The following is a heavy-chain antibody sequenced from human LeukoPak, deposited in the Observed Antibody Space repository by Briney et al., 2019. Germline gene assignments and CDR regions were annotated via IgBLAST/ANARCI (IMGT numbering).Heavy chain of an antibody. V-gene: IGHV3-7*01. D-gene: IGHD2-2*01. Sequence: PGGSLRLSCEASGFGLRYYWMNWVRQAPGEGLAWVANIKKDGNEKTYVDSVKGRFTISRDNAQKSLFLQTNSLRAEDTAVYYCARAPLGYCSSTSCYDHYSYHYMDVWGKGTTVTVSS. CDR3: ARAPLGYCSSTSCYDHYSYHYMDV. CDR1: GFGLRYYW. J-gene: IGHJ6*03. CDR2: IKKDGNEK.